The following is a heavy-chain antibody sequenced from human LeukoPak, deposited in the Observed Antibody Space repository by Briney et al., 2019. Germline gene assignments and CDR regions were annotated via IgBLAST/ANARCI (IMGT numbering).Heavy chain of an antibody. D-gene: IGHD3-9*01. CDR2: LGISGDYT. Sequence: GGSLRLSCAGSGFTLSSYAMSWVRQAPGKGLQWVSSLGISGDYTWYAGSVKGRFTISRDSSKNTLYLQMNSLGAEDTAVYYCARGGGGNSDFLTTYTGASLSFDYWGQGALVTVSS. V-gene: IGHV3-23*01. CDR1: GFTLSSYA. J-gene: IGHJ4*02. CDR3: ARGGGGNSDFLTTYTGASLSFDY.